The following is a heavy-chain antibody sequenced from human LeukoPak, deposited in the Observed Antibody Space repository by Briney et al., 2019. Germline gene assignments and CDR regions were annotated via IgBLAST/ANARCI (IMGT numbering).Heavy chain of an antibody. D-gene: IGHD3-22*01. J-gene: IGHJ4*02. Sequence: ASVKVSCKASGYTFTGYYMHWVRQAPGQGLEWMGWINPNSGGTNYAQKFQGWVTMTRDTSISTAYMELSRLRSDDTAVYYCASNIDYYDSSGYVYWGQGTLVTVSS. CDR3: ASNIDYYDSSGYVY. V-gene: IGHV1-2*04. CDR2: INPNSGGT. CDR1: GYTFTGYY.